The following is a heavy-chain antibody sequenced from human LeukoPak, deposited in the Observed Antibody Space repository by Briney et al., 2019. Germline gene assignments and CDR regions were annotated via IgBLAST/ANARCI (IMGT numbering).Heavy chain of an antibody. CDR1: GFTFSSYG. CDR3: ARDRDSTGILDY. CDR2: IWYDVSNK. Sequence: GGSLRLSCAASGFTFSSYGMHWGREAPGKGVERVAVIWYDVSNKYYADSVKGRFTISRDNSKNTIYLQMNSLRAEDTAVYYCARDRDSTGILDYWGQGTLVTVSS. D-gene: IGHD6-19*01. J-gene: IGHJ4*02. V-gene: IGHV3-33*01.